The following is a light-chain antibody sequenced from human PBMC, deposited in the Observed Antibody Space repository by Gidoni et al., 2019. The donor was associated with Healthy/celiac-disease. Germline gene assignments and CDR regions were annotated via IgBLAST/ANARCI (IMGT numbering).Light chain of an antibody. CDR3: QQFNTYPYT. CDR2: DAS. Sequence: AIQLTQSPSSLSPSVGDGVTITCRASQGISSALAWYQQKPGKAPNLLIYDASILESGVPSRFSGSGSGTEFTLTISSLQPEDFATYYCQQFNTYPYTFDRGTKLEIK. CDR1: QGISSA. V-gene: IGKV1-13*02. J-gene: IGKJ2*01.